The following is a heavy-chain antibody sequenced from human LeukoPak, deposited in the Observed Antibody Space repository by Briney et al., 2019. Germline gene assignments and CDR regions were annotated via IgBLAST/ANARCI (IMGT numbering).Heavy chain of an antibody. Sequence: SETLSLTCTVSGYSISSGYYWGWIRQPPGKGLEWVGSIYHSGSTYYNPSLKSRVTISVDTSKNQFSLKLSSVTAADTAVYYCARLGCSSTSCYRYYYYMDVWGKGTTVTVSS. CDR2: IYHSGST. V-gene: IGHV4-38-2*02. J-gene: IGHJ6*03. CDR1: GYSISSGYY. D-gene: IGHD2-2*01. CDR3: ARLGCSSTSCYRYYYYMDV.